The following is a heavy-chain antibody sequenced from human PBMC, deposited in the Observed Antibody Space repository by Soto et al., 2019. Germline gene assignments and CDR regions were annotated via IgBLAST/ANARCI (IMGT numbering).Heavy chain of an antibody. CDR1: GFTFSSYG. J-gene: IGHJ6*02. Sequence: ESGGGVVQPGRSLRLSCAASGFTFSSYGMHWVRQAPGKGLEWVAVISYDGSNKYYADSVKGRFTISRDNSKNTLYLQMNSLRAEDTAVYYCAKDGYSGYGSPWYYGMDVWGQGTTVTVSS. D-gene: IGHD5-12*01. CDR2: ISYDGSNK. V-gene: IGHV3-30*18. CDR3: AKDGYSGYGSPWYYGMDV.